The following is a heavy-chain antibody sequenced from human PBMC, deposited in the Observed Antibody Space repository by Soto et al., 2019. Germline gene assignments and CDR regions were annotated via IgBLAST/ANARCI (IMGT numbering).Heavy chain of an antibody. CDR3: VRKAGASYMPAEYFQH. CDR1: GFSFSTYW. D-gene: IGHD2-2*01. CDR2: IDHDGRST. Sequence: PGGSLRLSCAASGFSFSTYWMHWVRQGPGKGLVWVSRIDHDGRSTSYADSVKGRFTISRDNAKNTLSLQMNSLTVEDTGVYYCVRKAGASYMPAEYFQHWGQGTLVTVSS. V-gene: IGHV3-74*01. J-gene: IGHJ1*01.